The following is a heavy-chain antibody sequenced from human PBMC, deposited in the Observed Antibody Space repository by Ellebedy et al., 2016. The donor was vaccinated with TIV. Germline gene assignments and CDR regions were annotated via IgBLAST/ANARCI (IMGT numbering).Heavy chain of an antibody. CDR1: GFTFSNYW. D-gene: IGHD3-16*01. Sequence: GESLKISCAASGFTFSNYWMHLVRQAPGKGLVWVSRLYNDGSSTRYADSVEGRFTISIDNPKNTVYLQMNSLRVEDTAVYYCVRDGSYDYGDYWGKGTVVTVSS. J-gene: IGHJ4*02. CDR3: VRDGSYDYGDY. V-gene: IGHV3-74*01. CDR2: LYNDGSST.